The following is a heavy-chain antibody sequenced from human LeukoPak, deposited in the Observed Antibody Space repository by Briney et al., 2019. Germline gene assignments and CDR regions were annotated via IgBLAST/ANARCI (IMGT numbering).Heavy chain of an antibody. CDR1: GFTFRNYA. D-gene: IGHD6-19*01. Sequence: GGSLRLSCAASGFTFRNYAIYWVRQAPGKGLEWVSGISGSGGDTYFADSVKGRFTISRDYSKNTVFLQMDSLRAEDTAVYYCAKTTAGNSSGRYPGWLVDYRGQGTLVTVSS. CDR2: ISGSGGDT. V-gene: IGHV3-23*01. J-gene: IGHJ4*02. CDR3: AKTTAGNSSGRYPGWLVDY.